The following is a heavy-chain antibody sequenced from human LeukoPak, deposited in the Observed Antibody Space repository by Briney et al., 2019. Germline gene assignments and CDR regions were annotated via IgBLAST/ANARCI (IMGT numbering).Heavy chain of an antibody. CDR2: INHSGST. D-gene: IGHD4-11*01. J-gene: IGHJ4*02. CDR1: GGSFSGYY. Sequence: SETLSLTCAVYGGSFSGYYWSCIRQPPGKGLEWIGEINHSGSTNYNPSLKSRVTISVDTSKNQFSLKLSSVTAADTAVYYCASPPTVTTFDSWGQGTLVTVSS. CDR3: ASPPTVTTFDS. V-gene: IGHV4-34*01.